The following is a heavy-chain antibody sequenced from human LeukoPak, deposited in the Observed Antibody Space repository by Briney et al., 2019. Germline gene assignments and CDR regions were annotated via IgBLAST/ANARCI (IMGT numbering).Heavy chain of an antibody. Sequence: ASVQVSCKASGYTFTGYYMHWVRQAPGQGLEWMGWINPNNGGTYYAQKFQGRVTMTRDTSISTAYMELSRLRSDDTAVYYCARDYDKYFHHWGQGTLVTVSS. J-gene: IGHJ1*01. CDR3: ARDYDKYFHH. CDR2: INPNNGGT. CDR1: GYTFTGYY. V-gene: IGHV1-2*02. D-gene: IGHD3-22*01.